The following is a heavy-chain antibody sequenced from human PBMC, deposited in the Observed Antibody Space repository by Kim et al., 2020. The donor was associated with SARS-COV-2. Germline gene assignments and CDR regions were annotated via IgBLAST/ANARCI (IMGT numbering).Heavy chain of an antibody. V-gene: IGHV5-51*01. J-gene: IGHJ4*02. CDR3: ARHAYDILTGYPHFDY. CDR2: IYPGDSDT. CDR1: GYSFTSYW. D-gene: IGHD3-9*01. Sequence: GESLKISCKGSGYSFTSYWIGWVRQMPGKGLEWMGIIYPGDSDTRYSPSFQGQVTISADKSISTAYLQWSSLKASDTAMYYCARHAYDILTGYPHFDYWGQGTLVTVSS.